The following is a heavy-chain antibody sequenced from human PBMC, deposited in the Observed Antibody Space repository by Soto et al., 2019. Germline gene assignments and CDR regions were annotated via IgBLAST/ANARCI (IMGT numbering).Heavy chain of an antibody. Sequence: QPPGKGLEWIGYIYYSGSTSYSPSLKSRVTISVDTSKNQFSLKLSSVTAADTAVYYCARAGGSGTQRALFDYWGQGTLVTVSS. D-gene: IGHD3-10*01. V-gene: IGHV4-59*01. CDR2: IYYSGST. J-gene: IGHJ4*02. CDR3: ARAGGSGTQRALFDY.